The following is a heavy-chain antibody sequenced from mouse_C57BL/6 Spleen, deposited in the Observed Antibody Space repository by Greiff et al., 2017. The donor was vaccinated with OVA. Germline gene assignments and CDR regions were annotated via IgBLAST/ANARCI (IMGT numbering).Heavy chain of an antibody. V-gene: IGHV5-4*01. CDR1: GFTFSSYA. J-gene: IGHJ2*01. CDR3: AREAYYSNPYFDY. CDR2: ISDGGSYT. Sequence: EVKLVESGGGLVKPGGSLKLSCAASGFTFSSYAMSWVRQTPEKRLEWVATISDGGSYTYYPDNVKGRFTISRDNAKNNLYLQMSHLKSEDTAMYYCAREAYYSNPYFDYWGQGTTLTVSS. D-gene: IGHD2-5*01.